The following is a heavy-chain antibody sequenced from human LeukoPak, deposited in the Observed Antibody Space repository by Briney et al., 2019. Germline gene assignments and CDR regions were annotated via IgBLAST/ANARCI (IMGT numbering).Heavy chain of an antibody. Sequence: ASVKVSCKASGYTFTGYYMHWVRQAPGQGLEWMGWISAYNGNTHYAQKLRGRLTLTTETSTSTAYLELRSLKSDDTAVYYCARDRVGGDLTGVSLYWGQGTLVTVSS. CDR2: ISAYNGNT. J-gene: IGHJ4*01. D-gene: IGHD4-17*01. V-gene: IGHV1-18*04. CDR3: ARDRVGGDLTGVSLY. CDR1: GYTFTGYY.